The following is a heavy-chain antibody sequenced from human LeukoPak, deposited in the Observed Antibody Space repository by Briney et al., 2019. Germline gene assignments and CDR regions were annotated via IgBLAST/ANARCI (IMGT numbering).Heavy chain of an antibody. CDR1: GFTFSSYG. V-gene: IGHV3-33*01. Sequence: QPGRSLRLSCAASGFTFSSYGMHWVRQAPGKGLEWVAVIWYDGSNKYYADSVKGRFTISRDNSKNTLYLQMNGLRAEDTAVYYCARDRAMTVAGHFQHWGQGTLVTVSS. CDR2: IWYDGSNK. J-gene: IGHJ1*01. D-gene: IGHD3-22*01. CDR3: ARDRAMTVAGHFQH.